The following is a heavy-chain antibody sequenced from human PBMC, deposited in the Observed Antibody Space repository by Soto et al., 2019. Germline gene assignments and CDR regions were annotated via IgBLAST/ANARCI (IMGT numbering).Heavy chain of an antibody. CDR1: GFTFSSYA. V-gene: IGHV3-23*01. D-gene: IGHD4-17*01. CDR2: ISGSGGST. CDR3: AKSLYRGYSDYYYYYGLDL. J-gene: IGHJ6*02. Sequence: PGGSLRLSCAASGFTFSSYAMSWVRQAPGKGLEWVSAISGSGGSTYYADSVKGRFTISSDNSKNALYLQMNSLRVEDTAVYYCAKSLYRGYSDYYYYYGLDLWGQGTTVTGS.